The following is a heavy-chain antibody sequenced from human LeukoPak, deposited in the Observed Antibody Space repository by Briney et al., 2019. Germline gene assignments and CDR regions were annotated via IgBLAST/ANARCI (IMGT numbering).Heavy chain of an antibody. V-gene: IGHV5-51*01. J-gene: IGHJ4*02. D-gene: IGHD3-10*01. CDR2: IYPGYSDT. Sequence: GESLKISCKGSGYSFTSYWIGWVRQMPGKGLEWMGIIYPGYSDTRYSPSFQGQITLSPDKSISTAYLQWRSLKASDTVMYYCARLYYGSGSYGYWGQGTLVTVSS. CDR1: GYSFTSYW. CDR3: ARLYYGSGSYGY.